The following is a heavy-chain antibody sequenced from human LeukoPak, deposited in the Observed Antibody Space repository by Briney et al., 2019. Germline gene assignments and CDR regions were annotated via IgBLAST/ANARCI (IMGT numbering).Heavy chain of an antibody. CDR2: IKQDGSEK. D-gene: IGHD5-18*01. CDR1: GFTFSSSC. Sequence: PGGPLTLFCVASGFTFSSSCMSWLRQAPGKGLEWVANIKQDGSEKYCVDSVKGRFTISRDNAKNSLYLQMNSLRAEDTAVYYCAREAGIPPSTQQWPTSVDYWGQGTLVTVSS. J-gene: IGHJ4*02. V-gene: IGHV3-7*05. CDR3: AREAGIPPSTQQWPTSVDY.